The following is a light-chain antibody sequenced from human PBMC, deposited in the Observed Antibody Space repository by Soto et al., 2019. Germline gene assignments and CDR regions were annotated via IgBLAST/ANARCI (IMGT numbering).Light chain of an antibody. J-gene: IGKJ1*01. CDR2: GAS. V-gene: IGKV3-15*01. CDR3: QQYNTWPRT. CDR1: QGIKDY. Sequence: EIVMTQSPATLSVSPGERATLSCRASQGIKDYLARFQQKPGQAPRLLIYGASTRATAIPARFSGSGSGTEFTLSISSLQSEDFAVYYCQQYNTWPRTFGQGTKVDIK.